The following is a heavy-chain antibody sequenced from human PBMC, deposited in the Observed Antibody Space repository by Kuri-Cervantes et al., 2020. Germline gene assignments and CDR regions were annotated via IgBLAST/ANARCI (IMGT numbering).Heavy chain of an antibody. CDR3: ARGRPLYASGPFDP. Sequence: ASVKVSCKASGYTFTGYYMHWVRQAPGQGLEWMGWINPNSGGTNYAQKFQGRVTMTRDTSTSTVYMELNSLRSEDTAVYYRARGRPLYASGPFDPWGQGTLVTVSS. V-gene: IGHV1-2*02. CDR1: GYTFTGYY. CDR2: INPNSGGT. D-gene: IGHD3-10*01. J-gene: IGHJ5*02.